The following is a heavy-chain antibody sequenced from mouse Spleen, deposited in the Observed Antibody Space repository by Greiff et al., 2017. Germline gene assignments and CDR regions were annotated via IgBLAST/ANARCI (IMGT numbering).Heavy chain of an antibody. J-gene: IGHJ4*01. Sequence: QVQLQQPGAELVMPGASVKLSCKASGYTFTSYWMHWVKQRPGQGLEWIGEIDPSDSYTNYNQKFKGKATLTVDKSSSTAYMQLSSLTSEDSAVYYCAREGHSFMDYWGQGTSVTVSS. CDR2: IDPSDSYT. D-gene: IGHD3-1*01. CDR3: AREGHSFMDY. V-gene: IGHV1-69*01. CDR1: GYTFTSYW.